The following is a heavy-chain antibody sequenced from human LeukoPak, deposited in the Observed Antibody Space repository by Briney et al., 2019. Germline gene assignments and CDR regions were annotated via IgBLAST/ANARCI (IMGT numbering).Heavy chain of an antibody. CDR2: ITFSSSYI. Sequence: PGGSLRLSCAASGFTFSSYSMNWVRQAPGKGLGWVSSITFSSSYIYYADSVKGRFTISRDNAKNSLYLQMDSLRDEDTAVYFCARFQSGSYYSDYWGQGTLVTVSS. V-gene: IGHV3-21*01. CDR3: ARFQSGSYYSDY. J-gene: IGHJ4*02. CDR1: GFTFSSYS. D-gene: IGHD1-26*01.